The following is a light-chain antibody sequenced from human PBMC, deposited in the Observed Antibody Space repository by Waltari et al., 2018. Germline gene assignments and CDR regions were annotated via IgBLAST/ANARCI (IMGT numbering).Light chain of an antibody. J-gene: IGKJ2*01. Sequence: IVLTQSPGPLSLSPGDNASLSCKASQNLSSNFLAWYRQRPGQPPGLLIHGAAKRAAGIPDTFSGSGSGTDFTLTISRLEAEDSAVYYCQQYGTSPYTFGQGTKVEIK. CDR2: GAA. V-gene: IGKV3-20*01. CDR1: QNLSSNF. CDR3: QQYGTSPYT.